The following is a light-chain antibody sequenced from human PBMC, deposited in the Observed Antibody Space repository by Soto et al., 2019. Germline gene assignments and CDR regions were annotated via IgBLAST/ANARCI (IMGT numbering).Light chain of an antibody. Sequence: QLVLTQPPSVSGAPGRRVTISCTGSSSNIGAPYGVHWYQQLPGTAPKLLIYGNNNRPSGVPDRFSGSQSGTSASLAITGLQAEDEADYYCQSYDSSLTALVFGGGTKGTVL. V-gene: IGLV1-40*01. CDR3: QSYDSSLTALV. CDR2: GNN. J-gene: IGLJ2*01. CDR1: SSNIGAPYG.